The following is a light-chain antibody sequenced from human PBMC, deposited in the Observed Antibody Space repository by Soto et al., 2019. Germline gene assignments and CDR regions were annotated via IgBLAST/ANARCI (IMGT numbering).Light chain of an antibody. V-gene: IGKV1-39*01. Sequence: DIPMTQSPSSLSTSVGDRVTITCRASQSISYYLHWYQQKPGKGPELLIYAASGLQSGVPSRFSGSGSGTDFTLTISSLQPEDFATYYCQQTYSSPSTFGQGTKVEIK. CDR3: QQTYSSPST. CDR2: AAS. CDR1: QSISYY. J-gene: IGKJ2*01.